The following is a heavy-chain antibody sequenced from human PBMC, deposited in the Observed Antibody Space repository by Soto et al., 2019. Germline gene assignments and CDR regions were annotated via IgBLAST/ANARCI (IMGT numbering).Heavy chain of an antibody. CDR3: ARGRESYDILTGYYPTFDY. CDR1: GGSFSGYY. D-gene: IGHD3-9*01. J-gene: IGHJ4*02. V-gene: IGHV4-34*01. Sequence: SETLSLTCAVYGGSFSGYYWSWIRQPPGKGLEWIGEINHSGSTNYNPSLKSRVTISVDTSKNQFSLKLSSVTAADTAVYYCARGRESYDILTGYYPTFDYWGPGTLVTVSS. CDR2: INHSGST.